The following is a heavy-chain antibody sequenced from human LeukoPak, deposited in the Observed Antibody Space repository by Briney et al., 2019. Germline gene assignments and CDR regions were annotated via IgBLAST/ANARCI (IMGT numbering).Heavy chain of an antibody. D-gene: IGHD6-13*01. CDR1: GGSISSGSYY. CDR2: IYTSGST. Sequence: SETLSLTCTVSGGSISSGSYYWSWIRQPAGKGLEWIGRIYTSGSTNYNPSLKRRVTISVDTSKNQFSLKLSSVTAADTAVYYCARESPQTGIAAAGTSHFDYWGQGTLVTVSS. CDR3: ARESPQTGIAAAGTSHFDY. J-gene: IGHJ4*02. V-gene: IGHV4-61*02.